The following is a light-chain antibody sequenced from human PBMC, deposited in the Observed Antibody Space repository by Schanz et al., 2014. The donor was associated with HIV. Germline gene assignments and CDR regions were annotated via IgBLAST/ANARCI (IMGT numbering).Light chain of an antibody. V-gene: IGKV3-20*01. CDR2: SAS. J-gene: IGKJ3*01. CDR1: QTVSSNS. Sequence: EIVLTQSPVILSLSPGERATLSCRASQTVSSNSLGWYQQKRGQVPRLLIYSASRRANGIPDRFSGSGSGTDFTLTISRLAPEDFAVYYCQHYGSSFAPGTKVDIK. CDR3: QHYGSS.